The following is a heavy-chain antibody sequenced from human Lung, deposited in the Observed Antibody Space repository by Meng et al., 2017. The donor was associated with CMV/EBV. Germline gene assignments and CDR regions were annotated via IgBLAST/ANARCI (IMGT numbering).Heavy chain of an antibody. J-gene: IGHJ4*02. CDR3: ASFPPPGKQWLVTDY. CDR1: GGSISSRNW. V-gene: IGHV4-4*02. Sequence: LQWSVPGRVKPSGTLSPTCAVSGGSISSRNWLSWVRQPPGKGLEWIGEIYHSGSTNYNPSLKSRVTISVDKSKNQFSLKLSSVTAADTAVYYCASFPPPGKQWLVTDYWGQGTLVTVSS. CDR2: IYHSGST. D-gene: IGHD6-19*01.